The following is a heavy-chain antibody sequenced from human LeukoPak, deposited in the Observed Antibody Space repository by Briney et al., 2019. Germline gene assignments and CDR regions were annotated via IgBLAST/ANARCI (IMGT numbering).Heavy chain of an antibody. V-gene: IGHV4-34*01. Sequence: SETLSLTCAVYGGSFSGYYWSWIRQPPGKGLEWIAEINHSGSTNYNPSFKSRVTISVDTSKNQFSLKLSSVTAADTAVYYCARGLWFGDENPPYFDYWGQGILVTVSS. D-gene: IGHD3-10*01. CDR2: INHSGST. CDR3: ARGLWFGDENPPYFDY. J-gene: IGHJ4*02. CDR1: GGSFSGYY.